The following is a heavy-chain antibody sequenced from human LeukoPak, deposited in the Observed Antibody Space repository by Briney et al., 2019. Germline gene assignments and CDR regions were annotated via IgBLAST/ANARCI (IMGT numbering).Heavy chain of an antibody. D-gene: IGHD5-12*01. CDR1: GFTFSDYY. CDR2: ISSSSSYT. CDR3: ARGGYSGYDWVDY. J-gene: IGHJ4*02. V-gene: IGHV3-11*05. Sequence: PGGSLRLSCAASGFTFSDYYMSWIRQAPGKGLEWVSYISSSSSYTNYADSVKGRFTISRDNAENSLYLQMNSLRAEDTAVYYCARGGYSGYDWVDYWGQGTLVTVSS.